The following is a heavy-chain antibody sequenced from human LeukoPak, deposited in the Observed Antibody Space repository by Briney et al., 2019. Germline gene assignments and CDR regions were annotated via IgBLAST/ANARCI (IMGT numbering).Heavy chain of an antibody. CDR3: ARLLDNDISGDPDTFDV. CDR1: GGSLSGHY. J-gene: IGHJ3*01. Sequence: NPSETLSLTCTVSGGSLSGHYWSWIPQPPGKRLEGIGYVSYTGRTKHNQPLQSRVTISIDTSKSQFSLKLTSVTSADTAVYSCARLLDNDISGDPDTFDVWGQGTTVIVSS. V-gene: IGHV4-59*11. D-gene: IGHD3-22*01. CDR2: VSYTGRT.